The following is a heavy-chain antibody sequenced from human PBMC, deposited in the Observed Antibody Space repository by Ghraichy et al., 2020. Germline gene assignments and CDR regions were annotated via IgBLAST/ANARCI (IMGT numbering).Heavy chain of an antibody. V-gene: IGHV5-51*01. CDR2: IYPGDSDT. CDR3: ARRGRRDGYHRGEDY. D-gene: IGHD5-24*01. J-gene: IGHJ4*02. Sequence: GESLNISCKGSGYSFTSYWIGWVRQMPGKGLEWMGIIYPGDSDTRYSPSFQGQVTISADKSISTAYLQWSSLKASDTAMYYCARRGRRDGYHRGEDYWGQGTLVTVSS. CDR1: GYSFTSYW.